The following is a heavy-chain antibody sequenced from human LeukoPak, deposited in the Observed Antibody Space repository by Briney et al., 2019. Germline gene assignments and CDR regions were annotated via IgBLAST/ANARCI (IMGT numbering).Heavy chain of an antibody. D-gene: IGHD2-2*02. CDR3: ARDPIPMTGRAFDI. CDR1: GGSISSCY. Sequence: PSETLSLTCTVSGGSISSCYWSWIRQPPGKGLEWIGYIYYSGSTNYNPSLKSRVTISLDESKNQFSLKLISVTAADTAVYYCARDPIPMTGRAFDIWAQGIMVTVSS. J-gene: IGHJ3*02. CDR2: IYYSGST. V-gene: IGHV4-59*12.